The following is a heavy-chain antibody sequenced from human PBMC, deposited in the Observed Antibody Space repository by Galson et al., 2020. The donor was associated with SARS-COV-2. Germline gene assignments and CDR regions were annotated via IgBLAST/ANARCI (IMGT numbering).Heavy chain of an antibody. Sequence: GGSLRLSCAVSGFTFSNYWMTWVRQAPGKGLEWVANIKQDGSEKHSVDSVKGRFTISRDNAKNSLYLQMNSLRDEDTAVYYCGRERGGAIGASTIDYWGQGTLVTVSS. CDR1: GFTFSNYW. J-gene: IGHJ4*02. D-gene: IGHD1-26*01. V-gene: IGHV3-7*01. CDR3: GRERGGAIGASTIDY. CDR2: IKQDGSEK.